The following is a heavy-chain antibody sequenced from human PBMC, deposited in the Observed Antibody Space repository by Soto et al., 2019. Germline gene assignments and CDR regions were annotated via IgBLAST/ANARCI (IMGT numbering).Heavy chain of an antibody. CDR3: ARMYSSGSGWFHP. J-gene: IGHJ5*02. Sequence: LQESGPGLVKPSQTLSLTCFVSGYSITAGGYYWSWIRHHPGKGLEWIGSFYSSGSIIYNPSLRSRASISGGTSSNQCSMSLTSVTAADTARYYCARMYSSGSGWFHPWGQGTLVTVSS. V-gene: IGHV4-31*03. D-gene: IGHD6-19*01. CDR2: FYSSGSI. CDR1: GYSITAGGYY.